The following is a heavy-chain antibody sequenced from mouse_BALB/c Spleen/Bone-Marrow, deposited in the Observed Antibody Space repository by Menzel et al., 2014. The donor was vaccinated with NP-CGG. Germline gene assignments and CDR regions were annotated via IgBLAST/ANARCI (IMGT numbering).Heavy chain of an antibody. V-gene: IGHV5-17*02. Sequence: EVQVVESGGGLVQPGGSRKLSCAASGFTFSSFGMHWVRQAPEKGLEWVAYISSGSSTIYYADTVKGRFTISRDNPKNTLFLQMTSLRSEDTAMYYCARDVPLYDVAYFDYWGQGTTLTVSS. CDR3: ARDVPLYDVAYFDY. D-gene: IGHD2-14*01. CDR2: ISSGSSTI. J-gene: IGHJ2*01. CDR1: GFTFSSFG.